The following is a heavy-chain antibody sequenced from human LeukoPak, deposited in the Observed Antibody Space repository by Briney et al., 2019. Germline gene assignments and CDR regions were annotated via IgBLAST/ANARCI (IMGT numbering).Heavy chain of an antibody. J-gene: IGHJ4*02. D-gene: IGHD3-3*01. CDR2: ISSSSTI. Sequence: GGSLRLSCAASGFTFSSYSMNWVRQAPGKGLEWVSYISSSSTIYYADSVKGRFTISRDNAKNSLYLQMNSLRDEDTAVYYCALERFLESGGRDYWGQGTLVTVSS. V-gene: IGHV3-48*02. CDR1: GFTFSSYS. CDR3: ALERFLESGGRDY.